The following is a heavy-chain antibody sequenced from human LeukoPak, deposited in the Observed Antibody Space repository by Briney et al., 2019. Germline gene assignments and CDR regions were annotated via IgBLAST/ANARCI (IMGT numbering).Heavy chain of an antibody. V-gene: IGHV4-31*03. J-gene: IGHJ3*02. D-gene: IGHD3-22*01. Sequence: SETLSLTCTVSGGSISSGGYYWSWIRQHPGKGLECIGYIYYSGSTYYNPSLKSRVTISVDTSKNQFSLKLSSVTAADTAVYYCARVPYYYDSSGQGIWGQGTMVTVSS. CDR1: GGSISSGGYY. CDR2: IYYSGST. CDR3: ARVPYYYDSSGQGI.